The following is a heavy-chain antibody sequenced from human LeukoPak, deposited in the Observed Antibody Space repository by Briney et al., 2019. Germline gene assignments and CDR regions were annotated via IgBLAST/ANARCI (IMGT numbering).Heavy chain of an antibody. D-gene: IGHD2-8*02. CDR2: IYYSGST. CDR1: GASITSSPYY. CDR3: ATDMSGRIDY. Sequence: NPSETLSLTCSVSGASITSSPYYWSWIRQPPGKGLEWIGYIYYSGSTNYNPSLKSRVTISEDTSKNQFSLKLSSVTAADTAVYYCATDMSGRIDYWGQGTLVTVSS. J-gene: IGHJ4*02. V-gene: IGHV4-61*01.